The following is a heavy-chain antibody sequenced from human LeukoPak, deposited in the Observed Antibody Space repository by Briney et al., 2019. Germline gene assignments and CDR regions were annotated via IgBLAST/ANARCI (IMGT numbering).Heavy chain of an antibody. CDR3: ARRGTDASFSFFDV. CDR2: ISGDTTYI. V-gene: IGHV3-21*01. CDR1: GFTFSYYT. J-gene: IGHJ3*01. Sequence: GGSLRLSCAASGFTFSYYTMHWVRQIPGERPEWVSSISGDTTYIYYADSIKGRFTISRDNTNTSLFLQMNSLRAEDTATYFCARRGTDASFSFFDVWGQGTMVTVSS. D-gene: IGHD1-1*01.